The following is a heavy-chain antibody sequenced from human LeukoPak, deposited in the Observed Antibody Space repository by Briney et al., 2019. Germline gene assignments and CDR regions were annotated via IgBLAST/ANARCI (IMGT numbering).Heavy chain of an antibody. V-gene: IGHV3-33*08. J-gene: IGHJ4*02. CDR3: ARGYCSSIGCATGWKFDY. CDR2: IWNDGSEK. CDR1: GFTFSNPW. D-gene: IGHD2-2*01. Sequence: PGGSLRLSCAASGFTFSNPWMSWVRQAPGKGLEWVAVIWNDGSEKYHADSVKGRFTISRDNSKNALYLQMNSLRAEDTAVYYCARGYCSSIGCATGWKFDYWGQGTLVTVSS.